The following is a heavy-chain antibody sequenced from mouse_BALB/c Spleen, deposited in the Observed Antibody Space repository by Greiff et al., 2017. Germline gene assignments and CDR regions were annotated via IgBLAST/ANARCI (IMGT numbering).Heavy chain of an antibody. CDR3: ARGARSAWFAY. J-gene: IGHJ3*01. Sequence: VHVKQSGAELVKPGASVKLSCTASGFNIKDTYMHWVKQRPEQGLEWIGRIDPANGNTKYDPKFQGKATITADTSSNTAYLQLSSLTSEDTAVYYCARGARSAWFAYWGQGTLVTVSA. CDR1: GFNIKDTY. CDR2: IDPANGNT. V-gene: IGHV14-3*02.